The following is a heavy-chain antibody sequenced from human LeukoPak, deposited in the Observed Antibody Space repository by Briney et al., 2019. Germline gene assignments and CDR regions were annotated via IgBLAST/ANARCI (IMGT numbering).Heavy chain of an antibody. J-gene: IGHJ3*02. Sequence: GASVKVSCKASGYTFTSYDMNWVRQATGQGLEWMGWMNPNSGNTGYAKKFQGRVTITRNTSISTAYMELSSLRSEDTAVYYCARARDGYNSYDAFDIWGQGTMVTVSS. CDR3: ARARDGYNSYDAFDI. V-gene: IGHV1-8*03. CDR2: MNPNSGNT. D-gene: IGHD5-24*01. CDR1: GYTFTSYD.